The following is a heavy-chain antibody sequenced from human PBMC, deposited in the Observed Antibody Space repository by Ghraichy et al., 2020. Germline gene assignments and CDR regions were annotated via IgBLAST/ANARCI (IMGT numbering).Heavy chain of an antibody. J-gene: IGHJ4*02. CDR3: AAEAGVTMVRGPADY. Sequence: ASVKVSCKVSGYTLTELSVHWVRQTPGKGLEWMGAFDPEDGETIYAQKFQGRVTMTEDTSTDTAYLELSSLRSEDTAVYYCAAEAGVTMVRGPADYWGQGTLVTVSS. V-gene: IGHV1-24*01. CDR2: FDPEDGET. CDR1: GYTLTELS. D-gene: IGHD3-10*01.